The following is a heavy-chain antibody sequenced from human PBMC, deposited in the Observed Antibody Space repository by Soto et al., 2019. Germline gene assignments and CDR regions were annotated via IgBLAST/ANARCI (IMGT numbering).Heavy chain of an antibody. D-gene: IGHD6-19*01. V-gene: IGHV3-21*01. CDR1: GFTFSSYS. CDR2: ISSSSSYI. Sequence: GGSLRLSCAACGFTFSSYSMNWVRQAPGKGLEWVSSISSSSSYIYYADSVKGRFTISRDNAKNSLYLQMNSLRAEDTAVYYCARDWVAVAGTDPYYYYYGMDVWGQGTTVTVSS. J-gene: IGHJ6*02. CDR3: ARDWVAVAGTDPYYYYYGMDV.